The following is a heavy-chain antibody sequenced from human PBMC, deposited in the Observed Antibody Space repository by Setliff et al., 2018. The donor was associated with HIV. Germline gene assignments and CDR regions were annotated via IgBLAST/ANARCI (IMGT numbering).Heavy chain of an antibody. CDR2: IIPMFGTA. CDR1: GGSFSRNA. CDR3: ARLRLFSSALDY. V-gene: IGHV1-69*13. Sequence: SVKVSCKASGGSFSRNAISWVRQAPGHGLEWMGGIIPMFGTADYAQKFQGSVTIIADESTSTAYMELSSLRPEDTAVFYCARLRLFSSALDYWGQGTLVTAPQ. J-gene: IGHJ4*02. D-gene: IGHD2-2*01.